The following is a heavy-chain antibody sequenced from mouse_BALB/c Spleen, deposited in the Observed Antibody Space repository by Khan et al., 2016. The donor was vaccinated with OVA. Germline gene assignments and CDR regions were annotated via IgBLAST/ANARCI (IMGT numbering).Heavy chain of an antibody. CDR2: IWGDGST. V-gene: IGHV2-6-4*01. CDR3: ARNHYGGGYWYFDV. J-gene: IGHJ1*01. D-gene: IGHD1-1*01. CDR1: GFSLSRYS. Sequence: QMQLEESGPGLVAPSQSLSITCTVSGFSLSRYSVHWVRQPPGKGLEWLGMIWGDGSTDYNSALKSRLSISKDNSKSQVFLKMNSLQTDDTARYYCARNHYGGGYWYFDVWGAGTTVTVSS.